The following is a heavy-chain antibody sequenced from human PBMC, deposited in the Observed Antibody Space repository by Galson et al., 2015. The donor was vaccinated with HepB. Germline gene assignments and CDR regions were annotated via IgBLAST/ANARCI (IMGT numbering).Heavy chain of an antibody. CDR2: IRGSEDNT. CDR1: GFTFSTYG. J-gene: IGHJ4*02. V-gene: IGHV3-23*01. D-gene: IGHD2-2*01. CDR3: AKMGYHLLYRQHYFDY. Sequence: SLRLSCAASGFTFSTYGMSWVRQAPERGLEWVSTIRGSEDNTYYADSVQGRFTIPRDNSKNTLYLQMNSLRGEDTAIYYCAKMGYHLLYRQHYFDYWGQGSLVTVSS.